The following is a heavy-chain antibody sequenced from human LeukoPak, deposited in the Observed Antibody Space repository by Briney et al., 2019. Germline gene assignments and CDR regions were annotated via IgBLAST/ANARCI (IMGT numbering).Heavy chain of an antibody. CDR1: GFTFSSYA. J-gene: IGHJ4*02. CDR3: AKDRYYYDSSGYSYYFDY. V-gene: IGHV3-21*01. Sequence: PGRSLRLSCAASGFTFSSYAMNWVRQAPGKGLEWVSSISSSSSYIYYADSVKGRFTISRDNAKNSLYLQMNSLRAEDTAVYYCAKDRYYYDSSGYSYYFDYWGQGTLVTVSS. CDR2: ISSSSSYI. D-gene: IGHD3-22*01.